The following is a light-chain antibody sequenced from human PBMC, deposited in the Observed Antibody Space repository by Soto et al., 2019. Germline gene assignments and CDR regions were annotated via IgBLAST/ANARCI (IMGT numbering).Light chain of an antibody. CDR1: SGDVGGYNY. Sequence: QSVLTQPASVSGSPGQSITISCTGTSGDVGGYNYVSWYQQSPGKVPKLIIYDVSNRPSGVSNRFSGSKSGNTASLTISRLQAEDEADYYCSSYTTSGTRVFGGGTKLTVL. CDR2: DVS. V-gene: IGLV2-14*01. CDR3: SSYTTSGTRV. J-gene: IGLJ3*02.